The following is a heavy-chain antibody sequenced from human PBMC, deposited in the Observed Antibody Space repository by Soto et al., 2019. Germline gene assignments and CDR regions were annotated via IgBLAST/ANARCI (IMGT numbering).Heavy chain of an antibody. J-gene: IGHJ4*02. CDR2: IYYSGST. D-gene: IGHD1-26*01. CDR3: ARAGPSGRYQRWDY. CDR1: GGAISSYY. V-gene: IGHV4-59*01. Sequence: SETLSLTCTVSGGAISSYYWSWIRQPPGKGLEWIGYIYYSGSTNYNPSLKSRVTISVDTSKNQFSLKLISVTAEDTAVYYCARAGPSGRYQRWDYWGQGTLVTVSS.